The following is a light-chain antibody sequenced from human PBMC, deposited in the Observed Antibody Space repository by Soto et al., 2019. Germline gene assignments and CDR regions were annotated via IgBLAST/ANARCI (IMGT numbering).Light chain of an antibody. CDR2: DGS. J-gene: IGLJ3*02. CDR1: SSDVGSYNL. CDR3: CSYAGSTTLM. V-gene: IGLV2-23*01. Sequence: QSALTQPASVSGSPGQSITISCTGTSSDVGSYNLVSWYQQYPGKAPKLMIYDGSQRPSGVSHRFSGSKSGNTASLTISGLQAEDEADYYCCSYAGSTTLMFGGGTKVTVL.